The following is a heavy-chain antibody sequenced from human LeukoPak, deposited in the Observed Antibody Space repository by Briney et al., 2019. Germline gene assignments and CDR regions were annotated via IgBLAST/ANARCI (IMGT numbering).Heavy chain of an antibody. CDR3: ARSPQITIFGVVIDYYFDY. V-gene: IGHV1-18*01. Sequence: GASVKVSCKASGCTFTSYGISWVRQAPGQGLEWMGWISAYNGNTNYAQKLQGRVTMTTDTSTSTAYMELRSLRSDDTAVYYCARSPQITIFGVVIDYYFDYWGQGTLVTVSS. J-gene: IGHJ4*02. D-gene: IGHD3-3*01. CDR2: ISAYNGNT. CDR1: GCTFTSYG.